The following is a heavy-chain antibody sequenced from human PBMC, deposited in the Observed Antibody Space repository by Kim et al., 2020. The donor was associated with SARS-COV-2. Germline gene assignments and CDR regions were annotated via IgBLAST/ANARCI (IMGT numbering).Heavy chain of an antibody. J-gene: IGHJ6*02. D-gene: IGHD2-2*01. V-gene: IGHV3-21*01. CDR2: ISSSSSYI. CDR1: GFTFSSYS. CDR3: ASSSATWTYYYYAMDV. Sequence: GGSLRLSCEVSGFTFSSYSMNWVRQAPGKGLEWVSSISSSSSYIYYAESLKGRFTISRDNAKNSLYLQMNSLRAEDTAVYYCASSSATWTYYYYAMDVWGQGTTVTVSS.